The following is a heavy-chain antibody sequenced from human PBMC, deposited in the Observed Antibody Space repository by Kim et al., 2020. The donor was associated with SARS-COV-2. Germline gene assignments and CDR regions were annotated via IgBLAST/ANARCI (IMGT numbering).Heavy chain of an antibody. CDR3: ASGGYGSGSLDY. D-gene: IGHD3-10*01. J-gene: IGHJ4*02. Sequence: GGSLRLSCAASGFTFSSYSMNWVRQAPGKGLEWVSSISSSSSYIYYADSVKGRFTISRDNAKNSLYLQMNSLRAEDTAVYYCASGGYGSGSLDYRGQGTLVTVSS. V-gene: IGHV3-21*01. CDR2: ISSSSSYI. CDR1: GFTFSSYS.